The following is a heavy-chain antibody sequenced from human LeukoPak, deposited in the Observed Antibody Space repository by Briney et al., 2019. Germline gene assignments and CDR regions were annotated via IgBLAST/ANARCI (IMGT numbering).Heavy chain of an antibody. D-gene: IGHD6-13*01. J-gene: IGHJ2*01. CDR2: ISSSGSTI. V-gene: IGHV3-11*01. Sequence: KAGGSLRLSCAASRFTFSDYYMSWIRQAPGKGLEWVSYISSSGSTIYYADSVKGRFTISRHNAKNSLYLQMNSLRAEDTAVYYCARVYYSSSYDYWYFDLWGRGTLVTVSS. CDR1: RFTFSDYY. CDR3: ARVYYSSSYDYWYFDL.